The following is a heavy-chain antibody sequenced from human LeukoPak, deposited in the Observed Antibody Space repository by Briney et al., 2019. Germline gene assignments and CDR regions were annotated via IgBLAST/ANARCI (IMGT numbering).Heavy chain of an antibody. CDR1: GFTFSSYS. V-gene: IGHV3-21*01. D-gene: IGHD3-22*01. J-gene: IGHJ3*02. Sequence: GGSLRLSCAASGFTFSSYSMYWVRQAPGKGLEWVSSISSSSSYIYYADSVKGRFTISRDNAKNSLYLQMNSLRAEDTAVYYCARGGSGYLNPDAFDIWGQGTMVTVSS. CDR3: ARGGSGYLNPDAFDI. CDR2: ISSSSSYI.